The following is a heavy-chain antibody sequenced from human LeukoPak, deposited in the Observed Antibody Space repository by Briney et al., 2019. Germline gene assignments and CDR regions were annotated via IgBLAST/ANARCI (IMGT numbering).Heavy chain of an antibody. Sequence: ASVKVSRKGSGYTFTAHYMHWVRQAPGQGLEWMGWINPNTGGTSYAQKFQGRVTMTRDTSIITAYMELSRLRSDDTAVYYCALGCSDTSCYRWATNVWGQGTTVTVSS. CDR1: GYTFTAHY. CDR2: INPNTGGT. J-gene: IGHJ6*02. CDR3: ALGCSDTSCYRWATNV. V-gene: IGHV1-2*02. D-gene: IGHD2-2*01.